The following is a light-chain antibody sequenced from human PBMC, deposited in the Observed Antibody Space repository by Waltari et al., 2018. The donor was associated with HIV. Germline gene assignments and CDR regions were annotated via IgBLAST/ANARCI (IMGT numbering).Light chain of an antibody. CDR3: MQALQTPYT. Sequence: DIVMTQSPLSLPVTPGEPASISCRSSQRLLHRNGYNYLDWYLQKPGQSPHLLFYLGSNRASGVPDRFSGSGSGTDFTLKISRVEAEDVWVYYCMQALQTPYTFGQGTKLEIK. V-gene: IGKV2-28*01. CDR2: LGS. CDR1: QRLLHRNGYNY. J-gene: IGKJ2*01.